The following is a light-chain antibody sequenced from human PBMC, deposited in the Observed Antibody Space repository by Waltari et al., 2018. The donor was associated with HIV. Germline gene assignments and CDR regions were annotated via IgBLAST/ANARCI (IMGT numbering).Light chain of an antibody. CDR3: MQTLQTPIFS. V-gene: IGKV2-28*01. J-gene: IGKJ3*01. CDR2: LGS. Sequence: DIVMTQSPLSLPVTPGEPASISCRSNQSLLHSNGYNYLDWYLQKPGQSPQLLIYLGSNRASGVPNRFSGSGSGTDFTLKISRVEAEDVGVYYCMQTLQTPIFSFGPGTKVDIK. CDR1: QSLLHSNGYNY.